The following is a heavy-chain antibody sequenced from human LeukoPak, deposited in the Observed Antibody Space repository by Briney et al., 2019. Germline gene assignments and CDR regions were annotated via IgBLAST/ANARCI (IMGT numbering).Heavy chain of an antibody. CDR1: GGSISSGDYY. V-gene: IGHV4-30-4*01. CDR3: ARDLSPHGFDP. CDR2: IYYSGNT. J-gene: IGHJ5*02. Sequence: SETLSLTCTVSGGSISSGDYYWSWIRQPPGKGLEWIGYIYYSGNTYYNPSLKSRATISLDTSNNQFSLKLSSVTAADTAVYYCARDLSPHGFDPWGQGILVTVSS.